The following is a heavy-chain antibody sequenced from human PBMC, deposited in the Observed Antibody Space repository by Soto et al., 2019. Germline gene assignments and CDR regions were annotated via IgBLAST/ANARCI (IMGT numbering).Heavy chain of an antibody. D-gene: IGHD3-3*01. CDR2: IYYSGST. J-gene: IGHJ6*02. V-gene: IGHV4-30-4*01. CDR3: ARGFPVRINVLRFLEWPNPMDV. Sequence: KASETLSLTCTVSGGSISSGDYYWSWIRQPPGKGLEWIGYIYYSGSTYYNPSLKSRVTISVDTSKNQFSLKLSSVTAADTAVYYCARGFPVRINVLRFLEWPNPMDVWGQGTTVTVSS. CDR1: GGSISSGDYY.